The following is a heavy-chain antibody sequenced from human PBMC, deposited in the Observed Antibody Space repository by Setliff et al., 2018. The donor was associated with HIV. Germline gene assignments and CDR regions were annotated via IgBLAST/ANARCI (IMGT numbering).Heavy chain of an antibody. J-gene: IGHJ6*02. CDR2: IKSKTDGGTI. CDR1: GFTFSNAW. D-gene: IGHD1-26*01. CDR3: AKPLTQWGVSPYHYAVDV. V-gene: IGHV3-15*01. Sequence: GGSLRLSCAASGFTFSNAWMSWVRQAPGKGLEWVGRIKSKTDGGTIYYADSVRGRFTISRDDAEKSVYLQMNSLRAEDTAVYYCAKPLTQWGVSPYHYAVDVWGQGTTVTVSS.